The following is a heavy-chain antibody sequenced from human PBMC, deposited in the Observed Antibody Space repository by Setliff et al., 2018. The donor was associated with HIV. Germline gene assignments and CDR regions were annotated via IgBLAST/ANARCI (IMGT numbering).Heavy chain of an antibody. J-gene: IGHJ5*02. V-gene: IGHV1-46*01. CDR3: ARVRYCSGGSCYGGEYWFDP. Sequence: ASVKVSCKASGYTFTGYYIHWVRQAPGQGLEWVGVIHPSGGSTSYAQSFQERVTMTRDTTTSTVYMELSSLRSEDTAVYYCARVRYCSGGSCYGGEYWFDPWGQGTLVTVS. D-gene: IGHD2-15*01. CDR2: IHPSGGST. CDR1: GYTFTGYY.